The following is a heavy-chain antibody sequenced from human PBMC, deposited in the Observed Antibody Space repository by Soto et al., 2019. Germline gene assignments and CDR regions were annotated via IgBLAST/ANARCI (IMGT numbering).Heavy chain of an antibody. Sequence: EVQLLESGGKLVQPGGSLTLSCAASGFTFSTYAMAWVRQAPGKGLEWVSGVSASGLNTDYADPVKGRFYISRDNSKNTVSLHMNSLRAEDRALYYCAKDRPRRTSGDFFDYWGQGTPVTVSS. V-gene: IGHV3-23*01. CDR2: VSASGLNT. J-gene: IGHJ4*02. CDR3: AKDRPRRTSGDFFDY. CDR1: GFTFSTYA. D-gene: IGHD1-1*01.